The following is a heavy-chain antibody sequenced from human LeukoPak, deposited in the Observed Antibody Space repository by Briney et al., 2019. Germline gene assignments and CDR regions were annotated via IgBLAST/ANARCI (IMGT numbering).Heavy chain of an antibody. CDR2: ISAYNGNT. CDR1: GYTFTNYA. Sequence: ASVKVSCKASGYTFTNYAINWVRQAPGQWLEWMGWISAYNGNTNSAQKFQGRVTMTIDTSTTTAYMELRSLRSDDTAVYYCARDAIVAGATWYYYYYMDVWGKGTTVTVSS. V-gene: IGHV1-18*01. J-gene: IGHJ6*03. CDR3: ARDAIVAGATWYYYYYMDV. D-gene: IGHD5-12*01.